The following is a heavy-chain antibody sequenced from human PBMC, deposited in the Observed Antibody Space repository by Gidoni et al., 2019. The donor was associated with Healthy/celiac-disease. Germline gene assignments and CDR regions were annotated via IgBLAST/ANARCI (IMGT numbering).Heavy chain of an antibody. D-gene: IGHD4-17*01. J-gene: IGHJ2*01. Sequence: QVQLQESGPGLVKPYQTLSLTCPVSGGSICSGDYYWSWIRQPPGKGLEWIGYIHYSGSTYYNPSLKSRVTISVDTSKNQFSLKLSSVTAADTAVYYCARVVGDYAAGWYFDLWGRGTLVTVSS. CDR2: IHYSGST. CDR1: GGSICSGDYY. V-gene: IGHV4-30-4*01. CDR3: ARVVGDYAAGWYFDL.